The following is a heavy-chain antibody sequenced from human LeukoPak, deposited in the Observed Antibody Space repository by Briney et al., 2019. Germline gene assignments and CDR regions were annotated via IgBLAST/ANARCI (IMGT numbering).Heavy chain of an antibody. CDR2: ISSNGGST. D-gene: IGHD2-15*01. Sequence: TGGSLRLSCAASGFTFSSYTMHWVRQAPGKGLEYVSGISSNGGSTYYANSVKVRFTISRDNSKNTLYLQMGSLRAEDMAVYYCARVMRGRCSDGNCYGVDYWGQGTLVTVSS. CDR3: ARVMRGRCSDGNCYGVDY. V-gene: IGHV3-64*01. J-gene: IGHJ4*02. CDR1: GFTFSSYT.